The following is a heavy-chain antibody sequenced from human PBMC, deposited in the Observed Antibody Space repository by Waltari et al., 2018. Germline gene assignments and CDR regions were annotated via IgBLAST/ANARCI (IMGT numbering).Heavy chain of an antibody. V-gene: IGHV3-23*04. Sequence: EVQLVESGGGLVQPGGSLRLSCAASGFTFSSYAMSWVRRAPGKGLDEFSASSGGGGSTYYADSVKGRFTISRDNSKNTLYLQMNSLRAEDTAVYYCAKGSVAATGAFDIWGQGTMVTVSS. CDR1: GFTFSSYA. CDR2: SSGGGGST. CDR3: AKGSVAATGAFDI. J-gene: IGHJ3*02. D-gene: IGHD2-15*01.